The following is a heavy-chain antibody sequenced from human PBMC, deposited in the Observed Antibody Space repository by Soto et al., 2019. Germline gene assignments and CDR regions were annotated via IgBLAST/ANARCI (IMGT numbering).Heavy chain of an antibody. V-gene: IGHV3-30-3*01. CDR1: GFTFSSYA. Sequence: GGSLRLSCAASGFTFSSYAMHWVRQAPGKGLEWVAVISYDGSNKYYADSVKGRFTISRDNSKNTLYLQMNSLRAEDTAVYYCARDPSGRWLQFLFYFDYWGQGTLVTVSS. CDR2: ISYDGSNK. D-gene: IGHD5-12*01. CDR3: ARDPSGRWLQFLFYFDY. J-gene: IGHJ4*02.